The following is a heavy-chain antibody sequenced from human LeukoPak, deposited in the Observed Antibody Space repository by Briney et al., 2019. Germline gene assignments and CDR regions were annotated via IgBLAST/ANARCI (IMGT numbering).Heavy chain of an antibody. V-gene: IGHV4-59*01. D-gene: IGHD3-22*01. CDR1: GASMTSNY. CDR2: VYYSGRT. CDR3: ARWNYYNSIRYFDH. Sequence: PSETLSLTCTVSGASMTSNYWNWIRQPPGKGLEWIGYVYYSGRTNYNPSLKSRVTISVDTSKNQFSLRLSSVTAADTAVYYCARWNYYNSIRYFDHWGRGTLVTVSS. J-gene: IGHJ4*02.